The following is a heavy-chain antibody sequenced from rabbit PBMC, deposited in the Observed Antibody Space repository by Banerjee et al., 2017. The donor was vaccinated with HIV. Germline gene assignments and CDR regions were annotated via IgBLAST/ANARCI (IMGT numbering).Heavy chain of an antibody. V-gene: IGHV1S40*01. CDR3: ARADASGAGHGYAYFTL. D-gene: IGHD6-1*01. Sequence: QSLEESGGDLVKPGASLTLTCTASGFSFSSSNDMCWVRQAPGKGLEWIACIYAGSSVSTYYASWAKGRFTISKTSSTTVTLQMTSLTAADTATYFCARADASGAGHGYAYFTLWGQGTLVTDS. CDR1: GFSFSSSND. J-gene: IGHJ4*01. CDR2: IYAGSSVST.